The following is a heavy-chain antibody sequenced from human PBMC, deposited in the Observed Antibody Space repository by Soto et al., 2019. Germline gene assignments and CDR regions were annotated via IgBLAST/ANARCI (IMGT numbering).Heavy chain of an antibody. D-gene: IGHD3-22*01. CDR1: GGTFSSYA. CDR3: APRLGYDSSGYLGWFDP. V-gene: IGHV1-69*12. J-gene: IGHJ5*02. CDR2: IIPIFGTA. Sequence: QVQLVQSGAEVKKPGSSVKVSCKASGGTFSSYAISWVRQAPGQGLEWMGGIIPIFGTANYAQKFQGRVTITADESTSTAYMELRSLRSEDTAVYYCAPRLGYDSSGYLGWFDPWGQGTLVTVSS.